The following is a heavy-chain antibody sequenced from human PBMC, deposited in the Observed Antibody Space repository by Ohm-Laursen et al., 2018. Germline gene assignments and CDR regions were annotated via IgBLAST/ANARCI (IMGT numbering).Heavy chain of an antibody. D-gene: IGHD2-15*01. CDR2: INHSGST. CDR3: ARGTLMVAFDI. V-gene: IGHV4-34*01. Sequence: SDTLSLTCAVYGGSFSGYYWSWIRQPPGKGLEWIGEINHSGSTNYNPSLKSRVTISVDTSKNQFSLKLSSVTAADTAVYYCARGTLMVAFDIWGQGTMVTVSS. CDR1: GGSFSGYY. J-gene: IGHJ3*02.